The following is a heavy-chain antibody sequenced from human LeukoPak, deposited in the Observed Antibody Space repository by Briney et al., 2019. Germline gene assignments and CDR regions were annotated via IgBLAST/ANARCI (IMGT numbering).Heavy chain of an antibody. Sequence: PSETLSLTCAVSGGSISSSNWWSWVRQLPGKGLEWIGEIYHSGSTNYNPSLKSRVAISVDKSENQFSLRLSSVTAADTAVYYCARIPFHYYAMDVWGQGTTVTVSS. J-gene: IGHJ6*02. CDR1: GGSISSSNW. CDR3: ARIPFHYYAMDV. D-gene: IGHD2-2*02. CDR2: IYHSGST. V-gene: IGHV4-4*02.